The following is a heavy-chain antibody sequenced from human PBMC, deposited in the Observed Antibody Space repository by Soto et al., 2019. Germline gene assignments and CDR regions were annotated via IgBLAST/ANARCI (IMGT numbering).Heavy chain of an antibody. CDR1: GFTFSSYA. D-gene: IGHD6-13*01. J-gene: IGHJ2*01. CDR3: AREEQLVNTYWNFDL. CDR2: ISYDGSNK. V-gene: IGHV3-30-3*01. Sequence: QVQLVESGGGVVQPGRSLRLSCAASGFTFSSYAMHWVRQAPGKGLEWVAVISYDGSNKYYADSVKGRFTISRDNSKNTLYLQMNSLRAEDTAVYYCAREEQLVNTYWNFDLWGRGTLVTVSS.